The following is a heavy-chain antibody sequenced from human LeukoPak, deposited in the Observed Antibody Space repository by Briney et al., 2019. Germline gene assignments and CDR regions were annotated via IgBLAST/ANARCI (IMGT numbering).Heavy chain of an antibody. CDR1: DDSFSSHY. V-gene: IGHV4-59*11. J-gene: IGHJ3*02. D-gene: IGHD4-17*01. CDR2: ISYIGST. CDR3: ARDLVTVTKGFDI. Sequence: SETLSLTCAVSDDSFSSHYWTWIRQPPGKGLEWIGYISYIGSTNYNPSLKSRVTISIDTSKNQFSLKLSSVTAADTAVYYCARDLVTVTKGFDIWGQGTTVSVSS.